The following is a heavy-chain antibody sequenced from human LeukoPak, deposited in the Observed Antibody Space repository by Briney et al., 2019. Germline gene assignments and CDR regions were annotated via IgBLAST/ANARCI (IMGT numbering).Heavy chain of an antibody. J-gene: IGHJ4*02. D-gene: IGHD3-3*01. CDR1: GFSFSSYA. Sequence: GGSLRLSCAASGFSFSSYAMTWVRQAPGKGLEWVSSLSGSGSNTYHADSVKGRFTISRDHSRNTLFLQMNSLRTEDTAVYYCARAADFRGYYFDYWGQGTLVTVSA. V-gene: IGHV3-23*01. CDR3: ARAADFRGYYFDY. CDR2: LSGSGSNT.